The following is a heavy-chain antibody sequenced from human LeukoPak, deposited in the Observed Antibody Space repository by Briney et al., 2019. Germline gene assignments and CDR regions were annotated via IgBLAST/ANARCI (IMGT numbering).Heavy chain of an antibody. V-gene: IGHV4-59*01. CDR3: ARVSAAAGRYYYYGMDV. D-gene: IGHD6-13*01. Sequence: SETLSLTCTVSGGFISSYYWSWIRQPPGKGLEWIGYIYYSGSTNYNPSLKSRVTISVDTSKNQFSLKLSSVTAADTAVYYCARVSAAAGRYYYYGMDVWGQGTTVTVSS. CDR2: IYYSGST. CDR1: GGFISSYY. J-gene: IGHJ6*02.